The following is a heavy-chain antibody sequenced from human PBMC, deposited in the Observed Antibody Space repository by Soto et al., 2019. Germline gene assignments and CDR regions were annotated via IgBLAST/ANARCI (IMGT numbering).Heavy chain of an antibody. CDR1: GGSISSYY. J-gene: IGHJ6*02. CDR2: IYYSGST. CDR3: ARERGGYGDYGQSYYYYGMDV. D-gene: IGHD4-17*01. V-gene: IGHV4-59*01. Sequence: PSETLSLTCTVSGGSISSYYWSWIRQPPGKGLEWIGYIYYSGSTNYNPSLKSRVTISVDTSKNQFSLKLSSVTAADTAVYYCARERGGYGDYGQSYYYYGMDVWAQGTTVTISS.